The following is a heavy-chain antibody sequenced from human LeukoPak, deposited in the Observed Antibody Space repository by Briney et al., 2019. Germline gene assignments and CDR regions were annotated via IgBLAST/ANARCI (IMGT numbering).Heavy chain of an antibody. V-gene: IGHV3-23*01. D-gene: IGHD3-3*01. CDR3: AKTMAYDFWSGYYDY. CDR1: GFTFSSYA. J-gene: IGHJ4*02. CDR2: ISGSGGST. Sequence: GGSLRLSCAASGFTFSSYAMSLVRQAPGKGLEWVSAISGSGGSTYYADSVKGRFTISRDNSKNTLYLQMNSLRAEDTAVYYCAKTMAYDFWSGYYDYWGQGTLVTVSS.